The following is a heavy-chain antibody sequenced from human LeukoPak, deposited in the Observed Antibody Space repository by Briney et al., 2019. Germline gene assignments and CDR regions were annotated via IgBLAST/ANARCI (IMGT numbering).Heavy chain of an antibody. CDR3: AAFGVTTSFDY. CDR2: IVVGNGNT. J-gene: IGHJ4*02. CDR1: GFTFTSSA. V-gene: IGHV1-58*01. Sequence: PGASVKVSCKTSGFTFTSSAVQWVRQARGQRLEWIGWIVVGNGNTNYAQKFRERVTITRDISTRTAYMELSSLRSEDTAVYYCAAFGVTTSFDYWGQGTLVTVSS. D-gene: IGHD4-17*01.